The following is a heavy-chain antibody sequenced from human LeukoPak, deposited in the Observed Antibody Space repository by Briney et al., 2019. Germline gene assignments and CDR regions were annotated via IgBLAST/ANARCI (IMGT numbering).Heavy chain of an antibody. CDR2: ISTYNGDT. V-gene: IGHV1-18*01. Sequence: ASVKVSCKTSGYTFSNYDISWVRQAPGQGLEWLGWISTYNGDTKYGKKVQDRVTMTTDTSTSTAYLDLRSLRSDDTAVYYCARTSDRGPNRYWFDPWGQGTLVTVSS. CDR1: GYTFSNYD. D-gene: IGHD1-14*01. J-gene: IGHJ5*02. CDR3: ARTSDRGPNRYWFDP.